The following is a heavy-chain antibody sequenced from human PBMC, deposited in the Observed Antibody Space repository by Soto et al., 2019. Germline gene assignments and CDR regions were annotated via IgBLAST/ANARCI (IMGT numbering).Heavy chain of an antibody. V-gene: IGHV5-51*01. J-gene: IGHJ6*02. CDR2: IYPGDSDT. Sequence: PGESLKISCKGSGYSFTSYWIGWVRQMPGKGLEWMGIIYPGDSDTRYSPSFQGQVTISADKSISTAYLQWSSLTASDTAMYYCARRVAAAPRGGYYYYGMDVWGQGTTVTVSS. CDR3: ARRVAAAPRGGYYYYGMDV. CDR1: GYSFTSYW. D-gene: IGHD6-13*01.